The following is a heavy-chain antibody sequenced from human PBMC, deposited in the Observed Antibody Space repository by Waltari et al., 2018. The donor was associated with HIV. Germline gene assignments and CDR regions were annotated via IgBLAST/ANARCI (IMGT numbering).Heavy chain of an antibody. CDR2: ISNSRGAT. D-gene: IGHD6-19*01. V-gene: IGHV3-11*04. CDR1: GCPLSDAY. Sequence: QVQLVESGGGLVKPGGSLRLSCAASGCPLSDAYLRRTRQAAGKGLELIAYISNSRGATQYADAVRGRFTISRDDASNSLFLQMNSLRVEDTAVYYCARDQGPSHSLGWYWFDPWGQGILVTVSS. J-gene: IGHJ5*02. CDR3: ARDQGPSHSLGWYWFDP.